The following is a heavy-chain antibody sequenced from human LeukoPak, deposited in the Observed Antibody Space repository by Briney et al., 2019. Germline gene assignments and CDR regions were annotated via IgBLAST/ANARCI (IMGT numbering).Heavy chain of an antibody. CDR1: GGSISSSSYY. Sequence: SETLSLTCTVSGGSISSSSYYWGWIRQPPGKGLEWIGSIYYSGSTYYNPSLKSRVTISVDTSKNQFSLKLSSVTAADTAVHYCARDHVLRYFDWFRWFDPWGQGTLVTVSS. CDR2: IYYSGST. J-gene: IGHJ5*02. V-gene: IGHV4-39*07. D-gene: IGHD3-9*01. CDR3: ARDHVLRYFDWFRWFDP.